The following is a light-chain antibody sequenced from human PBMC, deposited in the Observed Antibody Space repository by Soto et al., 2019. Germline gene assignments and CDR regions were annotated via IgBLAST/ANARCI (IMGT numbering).Light chain of an antibody. CDR2: DAS. CDR1: QSISSW. V-gene: IGKV1-5*01. Sequence: DIQMTQSPSSLSASVGDRVTITCRASQSISSWLAWYQQKPGKAPKLLIYDASSLESGVPSRFSGSGSDTEFTLTIHSLHPDDFATYYCQQANSFPITFGQGTKVDIK. CDR3: QQANSFPIT. J-gene: IGKJ1*01.